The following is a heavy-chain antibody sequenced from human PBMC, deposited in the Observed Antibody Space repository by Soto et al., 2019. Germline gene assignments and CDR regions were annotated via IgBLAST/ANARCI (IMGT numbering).Heavy chain of an antibody. CDR2: ISGSGGST. CDR1: GFTFSSYA. CDR3: AKDMYSSTWYFYYYAMDV. J-gene: IGHJ6*02. Sequence: EVQLLESGGVLLHPGGSLRLSCAASGFTFSSYAMSWVRQAPGKGLEWVSAISGSGGSTYYADSVKGRFTISRDNSKNTLYLQMNSLRAEDTAVYYCAKDMYSSTWYFYYYAMDVWGQGTTVTVSS. D-gene: IGHD6-13*01. V-gene: IGHV3-23*01.